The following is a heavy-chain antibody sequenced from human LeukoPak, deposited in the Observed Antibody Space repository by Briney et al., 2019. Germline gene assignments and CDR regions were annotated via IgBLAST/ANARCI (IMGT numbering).Heavy chain of an antibody. CDR1: GFTFSSYA. J-gene: IGHJ6*02. Sequence: GRSLRLSCAASGFTFSSYAMHWVRQAPGKGREWVAVISYDGSNKYYADSVKGRFTISRDNSKNTLYLQMNSLRAEDTAVYYCARDFDYGNYYYYGMDVWGQGTTVTVSS. D-gene: IGHD4-17*01. V-gene: IGHV3-30*04. CDR3: ARDFDYGNYYYYGMDV. CDR2: ISYDGSNK.